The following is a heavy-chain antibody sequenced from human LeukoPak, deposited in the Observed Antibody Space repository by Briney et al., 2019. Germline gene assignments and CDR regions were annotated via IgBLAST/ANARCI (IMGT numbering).Heavy chain of an antibody. J-gene: IGHJ6*02. Sequence: GTSLRLSCAASGFPFSSYGMHWVRQAPGKGLEWVAVIWYDGSNKYYADSVKDRFTISRDNSKNTLYLQMNSLRAEDTAVYYCARDPSGGSLYYGMDVWGQGTTVAVSS. CDR3: ARDPSGGSLYYGMDV. D-gene: IGHD5-12*01. CDR1: GFPFSSYG. V-gene: IGHV3-33*01. CDR2: IWYDGSNK.